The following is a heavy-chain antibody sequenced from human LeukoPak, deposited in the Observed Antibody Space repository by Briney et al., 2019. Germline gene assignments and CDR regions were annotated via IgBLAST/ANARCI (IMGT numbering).Heavy chain of an antibody. CDR1: GFTFSSYS. CDR3: ARDRGGYNPHRYFDC. D-gene: IGHD5-24*01. CDR2: ISSSSSYI. Sequence: GGSLRLSCAASGFTFSSYSMNWVRQAPGKGLEWVSSISSSSSYIYYADSVKGRFTISRDNAKNSLYLQMNSLRAEDTAVYYCARDRGGYNPHRYFDCWGQGTLVTVFS. J-gene: IGHJ4*02. V-gene: IGHV3-21*01.